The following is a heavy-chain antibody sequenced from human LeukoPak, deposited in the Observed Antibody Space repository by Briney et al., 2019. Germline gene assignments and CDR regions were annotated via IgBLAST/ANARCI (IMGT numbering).Heavy chain of an antibody. CDR2: IYYSGST. CDR3: ARDYGMDV. V-gene: IGHV4-59*01. Sequence: PSETLSLTCAVYGGSLSGYYWSWIRQPPGKGLEWIGYIYYSGSTNYNPSLKSRVTISVDTSKNQFSLKLSSVTAADTAVYYCARDYGMDVWGQGTTVTVSS. CDR1: GGSLSGYY. J-gene: IGHJ6*02.